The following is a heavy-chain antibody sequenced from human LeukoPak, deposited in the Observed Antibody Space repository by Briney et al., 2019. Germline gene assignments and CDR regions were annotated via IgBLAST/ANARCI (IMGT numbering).Heavy chain of an antibody. J-gene: IGHJ6*02. CDR2: ICSNGIT. V-gene: IGHV4-61*02. D-gene: IGHD2-15*01. Sequence: PSETLSLTCTVSGGSVSSGSYHWSWIRQPAGKWLEWIGRICSNGITHYNPSLKSRVTMSIDTSKNQFSLKLSSVTAADTAVYYCARDPVGHCSGGSCPPGYYYGMDVWGQGTTVTVSS. CDR3: ARDPVGHCSGGSCPPGYYYGMDV. CDR1: GGSVSSGSYH.